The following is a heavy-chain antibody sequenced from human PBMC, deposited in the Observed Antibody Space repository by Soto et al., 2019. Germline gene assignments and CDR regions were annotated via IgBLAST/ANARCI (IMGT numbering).Heavy chain of an antibody. CDR3: ARVGYDFWIGYYRSDVYYYDMDV. D-gene: IGHD3-3*01. Sequence: EVQLVESGGGLVQPGGSLRLSCAASGFTFSSYAMHWVRQAPGKGLEYVSGISSNGGSTYYANSVKGRFNISRDNSKNTLYLLMGSLRAEDIAVYYCARVGYDFWIGYYRSDVYYYDMDVWGKGTAVTVSS. CDR1: GFTFSSYA. J-gene: IGHJ6*03. V-gene: IGHV3-64*01. CDR2: ISSNGGST.